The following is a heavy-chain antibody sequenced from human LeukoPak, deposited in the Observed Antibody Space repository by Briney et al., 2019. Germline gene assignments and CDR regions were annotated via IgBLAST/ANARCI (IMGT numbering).Heavy chain of an antibody. CDR3: AKDRPNYYESNGHYYRRNGDY. Sequence: GGSLRLSCAASGFTFSSYAMSWVRQAPGKGLEWVSAISGGGGSTYYAGPVKGRLTISRYNSRYTLYLQMNSLRAEDAAVYYCAKDRPNYYESNGHYYRRNGDYWGQGTLVTVSS. J-gene: IGHJ4*02. CDR2: ISGGGGST. D-gene: IGHD3-22*01. CDR1: GFTFSSYA. V-gene: IGHV3-23*01.